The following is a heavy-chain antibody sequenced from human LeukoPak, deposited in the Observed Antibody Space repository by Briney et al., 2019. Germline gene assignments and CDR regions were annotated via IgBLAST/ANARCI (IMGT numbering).Heavy chain of an antibody. Sequence: PGGSLGLSCAASGFTFSDYYMSWIRQAPGKGLEWVSYISSSGSAIFYADSVKGRFTTSRDNAKNSLYLQMNSLRAEDTAVYYCARDSNGYCYFDYWGQGTLVTVSS. CDR3: ARDSNGYCYFDY. CDR1: GFTFSDYY. J-gene: IGHJ4*02. D-gene: IGHD3-22*01. CDR2: ISSSGSAI. V-gene: IGHV3-11*04.